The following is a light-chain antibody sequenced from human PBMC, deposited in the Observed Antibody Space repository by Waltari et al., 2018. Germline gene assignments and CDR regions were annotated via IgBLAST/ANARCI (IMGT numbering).Light chain of an antibody. J-gene: IGKJ1*01. CDR3: QQHYTTPWT. CDR2: WAS. Sequence: DIVMTQSPDSLAVSLGERATINCKSSQTVLYSAKNKNYLTWYQHKPGQPPKLLISWASIRESGVPGRVTGSGSGTDFTLTISSLQAEDVAVYYCQQHYTTPWTFGQGTKVEIK. CDR1: QTVLYSAKNKNY. V-gene: IGKV4-1*01.